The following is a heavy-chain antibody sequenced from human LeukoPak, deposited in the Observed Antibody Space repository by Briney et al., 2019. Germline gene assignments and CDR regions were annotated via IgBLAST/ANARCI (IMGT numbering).Heavy chain of an antibody. CDR2: IIPIFGTA. Sequence: ASVKVSCKASGGTFSSYAISWVRQAPGQGLEWMGGIIPIFGTANYAQKFQGRVTITTDESTSTAYMELSSLRSEDTAVYYCARNRDYGDCDYYFDYWGQGTLVTVSS. CDR3: ARNRDYGDCDYYFDY. CDR1: GGTFSSYA. V-gene: IGHV1-69*05. D-gene: IGHD4-17*01. J-gene: IGHJ4*02.